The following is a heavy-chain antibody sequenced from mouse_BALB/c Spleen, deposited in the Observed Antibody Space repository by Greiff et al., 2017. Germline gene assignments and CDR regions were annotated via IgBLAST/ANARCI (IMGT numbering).Heavy chain of an antibody. CDR2: IWAGGST. V-gene: IGHV2-9*02. Sequence: QVQLKESGPGLVAPSQSLSITCTVSGFSLTSYGVHWVRQPPGKGLEWLGVIWAGGSTNYNSALMSRLSISKDNSKSQVFLKMNSLQTDDTAMYYCARDPYGNLFDYWGQGTTLTVSS. D-gene: IGHD2-1*01. CDR1: GFSLTSYG. J-gene: IGHJ2*01. CDR3: ARDPYGNLFDY.